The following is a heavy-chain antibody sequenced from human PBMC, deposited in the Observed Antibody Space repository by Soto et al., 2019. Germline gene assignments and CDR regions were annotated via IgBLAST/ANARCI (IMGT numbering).Heavy chain of an antibody. D-gene: IGHD2-2*01. J-gene: IGHJ6*02. V-gene: IGHV1-69*01. CDR1: GGTFSSYA. CDR2: IIPIFGTA. Sequence: KVSCKASGGTFSSYAISWVRQAPGQGLEWMGGIIPIFGTANYAQKVRGRVTITADESTSTADMELSSLKSEDTAVYSCAGVRCSSTRCYHNYYGMGVWGQGTTGTVSS. CDR3: AGVRCSSTRCYHNYYGMGV.